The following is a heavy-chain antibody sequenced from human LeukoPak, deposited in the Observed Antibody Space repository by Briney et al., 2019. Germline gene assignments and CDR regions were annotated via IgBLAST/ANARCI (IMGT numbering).Heavy chain of an antibody. CDR3: AREGVAAAGTPLFDY. Sequence: TASETLSLTCTVSGGSIGSYYWSWIRQPPGKGLEWIGYIYYSGSTNYNPSLKSRVTISVDTSKNQFSLKLSSVTAADTAAYYCAREGVAAAGTPLFDYWGQGTLVTVSS. D-gene: IGHD6-13*01. J-gene: IGHJ4*02. CDR2: IYYSGST. CDR1: GGSIGSYY. V-gene: IGHV4-59*01.